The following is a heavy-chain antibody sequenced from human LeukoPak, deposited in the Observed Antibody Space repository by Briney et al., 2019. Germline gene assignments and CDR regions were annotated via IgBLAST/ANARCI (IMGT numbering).Heavy chain of an antibody. V-gene: IGHV1-18*01. CDR1: GYTFTKSD. J-gene: IGHJ3*02. CDR3: ARDRVRRSGTGGAFDI. CDR2: ISVYNGKT. D-gene: IGHD2-2*01. Sequence: PSVKVSCKASGYTFTKSDINWVRQAPGQGLEWMGWISVYNGKTNYAQKLQGRVTMTTDTSTSTAYMELRSLRSDDTAMYYCARDRVRRSGTGGAFDIWGQGTMVTVSS.